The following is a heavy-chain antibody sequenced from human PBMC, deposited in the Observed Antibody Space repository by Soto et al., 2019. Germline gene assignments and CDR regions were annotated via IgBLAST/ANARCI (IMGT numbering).Heavy chain of an antibody. CDR3: ARGSGGGAARGFDP. V-gene: IGHV4-31*03. CDR2: IYYSGST. J-gene: IGHJ5*02. D-gene: IGHD1-26*01. CDR1: GGSISSGGYY. Sequence: QVQLQESGPGLVKPSQTLSLTCTVSGGSISSGGYYWSWIRQHPGKGLEWIGYIYYSGSTYYNPSLKSRVTISVDTSKNQFSLKLSSVTAADTAVYSCARGSGGGAARGFDPWGQGTLVTVSS.